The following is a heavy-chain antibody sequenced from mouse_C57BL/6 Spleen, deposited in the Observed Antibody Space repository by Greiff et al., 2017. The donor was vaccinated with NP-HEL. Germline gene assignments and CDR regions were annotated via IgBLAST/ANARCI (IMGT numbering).Heavy chain of an antibody. D-gene: IGHD2-5*01. V-gene: IGHV1-81*01. CDR1: GYTFTSYG. Sequence: VQLQQSGAELARPGASVKLSCKASGYTFTSYGISWVKQRTGQGLEWIGEIYPRSGNTYYNEKFKGKATLTADKSSSTAYMELLSLTSEDSAVYFCARDYSKEFAYWGQGTLVTVSA. CDR2: IYPRSGNT. CDR3: ARDYSKEFAY. J-gene: IGHJ3*01.